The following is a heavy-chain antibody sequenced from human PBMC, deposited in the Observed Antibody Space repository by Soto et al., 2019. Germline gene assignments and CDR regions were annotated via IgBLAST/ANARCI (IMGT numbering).Heavy chain of an antibody. CDR1: GGSFSGYY. J-gene: IGHJ5*02. D-gene: IGHD3-22*01. CDR3: ARGIKYYYDSSGYYRWFDP. Sequence: PSETLSLTCAVYGGSFSGYYWSWIRQPPGKGLEWIGEINHSGSTNYNPSLKSRVTISVDTSKNQFSLKLSSVTAADTAVYHCARGIKYYYDSSGYYRWFDPWGQGTLVTVSS. CDR2: INHSGST. V-gene: IGHV4-34*01.